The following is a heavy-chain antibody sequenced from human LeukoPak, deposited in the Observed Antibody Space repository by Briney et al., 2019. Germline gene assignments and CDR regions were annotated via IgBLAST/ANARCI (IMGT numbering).Heavy chain of an antibody. Sequence: PGRSLRLSCAASGFTFDDYAMHWVRQAPGEGLEWVSGISWNSGSIGYADSVKGRFTISRDNAKNSLYLQMNSLRAEDTALYFCAKDKWELLIYAFDIWGQGTMVTVSS. J-gene: IGHJ3*02. CDR2: ISWNSGSI. CDR3: AKDKWELLIYAFDI. D-gene: IGHD1-26*01. CDR1: GFTFDDYA. V-gene: IGHV3-9*01.